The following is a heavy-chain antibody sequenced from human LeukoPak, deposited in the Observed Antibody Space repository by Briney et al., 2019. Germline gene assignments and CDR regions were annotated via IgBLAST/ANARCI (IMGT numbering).Heavy chain of an antibody. V-gene: IGHV3-23*01. J-gene: IGHJ4*02. CDR3: ARAIAAAGAFDY. Sequence: PGGSLRLSCAATGFTFTSHAMSWVRQAPGKGLEWVSGIGGSGGSTYYADSVKGRFTISRDNAKNSLYLQMNSLRAEDTAVYYCARAIAAAGAFDYWGQGTLVTVSS. CDR2: IGGSGGST. CDR1: GFTFTSHA. D-gene: IGHD6-13*01.